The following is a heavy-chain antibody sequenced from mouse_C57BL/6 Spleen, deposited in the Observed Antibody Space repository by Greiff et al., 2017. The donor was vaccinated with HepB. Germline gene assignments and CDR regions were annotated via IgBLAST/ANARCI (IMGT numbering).Heavy chain of an antibody. CDR1: GYSITSGYY. J-gene: IGHJ1*03. CDR3: ARYGNYVPNWYFDV. V-gene: IGHV3-6*01. Sequence: DVKLQESGPGLVKPSQSLSLTCSVTGYSITSGYYWNWIRQFPGNKLEWMGYISYDGSNNYNPSLKNRISITRDTSKNQFFLKLNSVTTEDTATYYCARYGNYVPNWYFDVWGTGTTVTVSS. D-gene: IGHD2-1*01. CDR2: ISYDGSN.